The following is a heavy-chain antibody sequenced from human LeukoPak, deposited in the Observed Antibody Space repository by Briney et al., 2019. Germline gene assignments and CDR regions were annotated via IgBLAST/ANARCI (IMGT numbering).Heavy chain of an antibody. V-gene: IGHV3-20*04. J-gene: IGHJ4*02. CDR2: INWNGDTT. CDR3: ARDEQLVFDY. D-gene: IGHD6-13*01. Sequence: GGSLRLSCAASGFTFDDYDMSWDRQAPGKGLEWLSYINWNGDTTTYADSVKGRFTISRDNTKNSLYLQMNSLRAEDTAFYFCARDEQLVFDYWGQGTLVTVSS. CDR1: GFTFDDYD.